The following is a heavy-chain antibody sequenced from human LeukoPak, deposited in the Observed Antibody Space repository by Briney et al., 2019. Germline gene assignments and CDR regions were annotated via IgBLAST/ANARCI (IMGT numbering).Heavy chain of an antibody. J-gene: IGHJ6*02. CDR3: ARVSWELLLYYYYYGMDV. V-gene: IGHV3-7*01. Sequence: PGGSLRLSCAASGFTFGSYWMSWVRQAPGKGLEWVANIKQDGSEKYYVDSVKGRFTISRDNAKNSLYLQMNSLRAEDTAVYYCARVSWELLLYYYYYGMDVWGQGTTVTVSS. CDR1: GFTFGSYW. CDR2: IKQDGSEK. D-gene: IGHD1-26*01.